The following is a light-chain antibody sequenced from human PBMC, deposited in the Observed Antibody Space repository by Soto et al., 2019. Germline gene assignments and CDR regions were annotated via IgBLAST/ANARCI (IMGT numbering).Light chain of an antibody. CDR1: QGISSF. V-gene: IGKV1-9*01. Sequence: DIHLTQSPSFLSASVGDRVTITCRASQGISSFLAWYQQKPGKAPNLLMYAASTLQSGVPSRFSGGESGTEFTLTISSLQPDDFATYYCQQYNSYSWTFGQGTKVDIK. J-gene: IGKJ1*01. CDR3: QQYNSYSWT. CDR2: AAS.